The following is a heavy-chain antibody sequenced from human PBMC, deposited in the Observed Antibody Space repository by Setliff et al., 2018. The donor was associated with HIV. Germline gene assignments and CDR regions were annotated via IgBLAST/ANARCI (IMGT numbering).Heavy chain of an antibody. CDR3: ARDLNRGYSGYVYNWFDP. V-gene: IGHV4-38-2*02. Sequence: SETLSLTCAVSGYSNSSGYYWGWIRQPPGRGLEWIGGIYYSGSTYYNPSLKSRVTISVDTLKNQFSMKLSSVIAADTAVYYCARDLNRGYSGYVYNWFDPWGQGTLVTVSS. CDR1: GYSNSSGYY. CDR2: IYYSGST. D-gene: IGHD5-12*01. J-gene: IGHJ5*02.